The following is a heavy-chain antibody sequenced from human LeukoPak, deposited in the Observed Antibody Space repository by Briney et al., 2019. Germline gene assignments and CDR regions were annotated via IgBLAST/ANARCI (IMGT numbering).Heavy chain of an antibody. J-gene: IGHJ4*02. CDR3: ARELDGYNSKPLDY. Sequence: SQTLSLTYAISGDSVSTNSVAWNWIRQSPSRGLEWLGRTYHRSKWYNDYAVSVKSRITINPDTSKNQISLQLKSVTPEDTAVYYCARELDGYNSKPLDYWGQGTLVTVSS. D-gene: IGHD5-24*01. CDR2: TYHRSKWYN. CDR1: GDSVSTNSVA. V-gene: IGHV6-1*01.